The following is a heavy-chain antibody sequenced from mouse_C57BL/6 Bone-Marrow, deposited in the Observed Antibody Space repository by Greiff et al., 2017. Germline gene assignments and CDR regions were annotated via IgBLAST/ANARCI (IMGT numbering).Heavy chain of an antibody. CDR2: ICVGNGYT. J-gene: IGHJ3*01. D-gene: IGHD1-1*01. CDR3: AGYPRVYYGRWFAY. V-gene: IGHV1-58*01. Sequence: EVQLQQSGAELVRPGASVKMSCTTSGFTFTSYAIYWVQQTPGQGLEWIGAICVGNGYTEYTDKFKGKATLTSDTSSSTAYLQLSSLTSEDAAIYYCAGYPRVYYGRWFAYWGQGTLVTVSA. CDR1: GFTFTSYA.